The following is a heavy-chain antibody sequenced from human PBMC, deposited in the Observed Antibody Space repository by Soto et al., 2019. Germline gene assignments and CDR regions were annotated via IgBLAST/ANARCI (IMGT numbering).Heavy chain of an antibody. J-gene: IGHJ2*01. V-gene: IGHV1-69*12. D-gene: IGHD2-15*01. Sequence: QVQLVQSGAEVKKPGSSVKVSCKASGGTFSSYAISWVRQAPGQGLEWMGGIIPIFGTANYAQKFQGRVTITADESTSTAYMELSSLRSEDTAVYYCARGPNYYGGNAHWYFDLWGRGTLVTVSS. CDR1: GGTFSSYA. CDR2: IIPIFGTA. CDR3: ARGPNYYGGNAHWYFDL.